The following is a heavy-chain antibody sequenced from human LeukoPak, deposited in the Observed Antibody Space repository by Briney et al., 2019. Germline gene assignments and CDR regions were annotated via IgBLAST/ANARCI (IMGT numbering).Heavy chain of an antibody. CDR2: ISYDGSNK. D-gene: IGHD1-26*01. CDR3: ARETVGATVGAFDI. CDR1: GFIFNNYA. Sequence: GGSLRLSCAASGFIFNNYAMSWVRQAPGKGLEWVAVISYDGSNKYYADSVKGRFTISRDNSKNTLYLQMNSLRAEDTAVYYCARETVGATVGAFDIWGQGTIVTVSS. V-gene: IGHV3-30-3*01. J-gene: IGHJ3*02.